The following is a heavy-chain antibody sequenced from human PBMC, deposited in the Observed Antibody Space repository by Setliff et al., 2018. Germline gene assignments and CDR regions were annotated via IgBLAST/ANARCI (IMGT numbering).Heavy chain of an antibody. V-gene: IGHV4-61*02. J-gene: IGHJ4*02. Sequence: SETLSLTCTVSGGSISSGSYYWSWIRQPAGKGLEWIGRIYTSGSTSYNPSLKSRVTISVDTSKNQFSLRLSSVTAADTAVYYCASMGATRDYWGQGTPVTVSS. CDR2: IYTSGST. CDR1: GGSISSGSYY. CDR3: ASMGATRDY. D-gene: IGHD1-26*01.